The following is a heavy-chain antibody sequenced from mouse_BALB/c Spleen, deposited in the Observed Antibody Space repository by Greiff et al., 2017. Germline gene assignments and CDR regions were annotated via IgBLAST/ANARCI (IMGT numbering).Heavy chain of an antibody. CDR2: IWSGGST. V-gene: IGHV2-2*02. D-gene: IGHD5-1-1*01. Sequence: VKLVESGPGLVQPSQSLSITCTVSGFSLTSYGVHWVRQSPGKGLEWLGVIWSGGSTDYNAAFISRLSISKDNSKSQVFFKMNSLQANDTAIYYCARRRYRDYYAMDYWGQGTSVTVSS. CDR1: GFSLTSYG. CDR3: ARRRYRDYYAMDY. J-gene: IGHJ4*01.